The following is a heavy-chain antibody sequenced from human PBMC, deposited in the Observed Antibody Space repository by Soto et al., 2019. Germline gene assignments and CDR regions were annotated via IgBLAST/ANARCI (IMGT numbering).Heavy chain of an antibody. J-gene: IGHJ4*02. CDR1: GYTFTSSY. V-gene: IGHV1-46*01. D-gene: IGHD2-15*01. CDR3: ARDLLAANY. CDR2: INPNGGST. Sequence: QVQLVQSGAEVKKPVASVKLSCKASGYTFTSSYVHWVRQAPGQGLECVAIINPNGGSTNYAQEFQGRVTVTRDTSTSTVFMEMSSLHSDDTAVYYCARDLLAANYWGQGTLVTVSS.